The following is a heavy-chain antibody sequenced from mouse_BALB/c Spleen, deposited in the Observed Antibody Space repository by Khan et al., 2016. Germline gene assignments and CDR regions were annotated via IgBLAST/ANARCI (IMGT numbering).Heavy chain of an antibody. Sequence: QVQLKQSGAELARPGASVKMSCKASGYTFTSYTMFWVKQRPGQGLEWLGYVNPSNDYTDYNQKFKDKATLTADKSSSTAYMQLNSLTSEDSGVYYCAREWGVLGFDEYRGKDTTLTVSS. D-gene: IGHD1-1*01. CDR1: GYTFTSYT. CDR3: AREWGVLGFDEY. CDR2: VNPSNDYT. V-gene: IGHV1-4*01. J-gene: IGHJ2*01.